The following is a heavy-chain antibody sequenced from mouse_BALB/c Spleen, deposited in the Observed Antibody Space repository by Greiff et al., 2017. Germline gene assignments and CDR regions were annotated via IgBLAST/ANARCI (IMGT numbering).Heavy chain of an antibody. Sequence: EVMLVESGGGLVKPGGSLKLSCAASGFTFSSYAMSWVRQSPEKRLEWVAEISSGGSYTYYPDTVTGRFTISRDNAKNTLYLEMSSLRSEDTAMYYCARRNYGFDYWGQGTTLTVSS. CDR2: ISSGGSYT. CDR3: ARRNYGFDY. J-gene: IGHJ2*01. D-gene: IGHD2-1*01. CDR1: GFTFSSYA. V-gene: IGHV5-9-4*01.